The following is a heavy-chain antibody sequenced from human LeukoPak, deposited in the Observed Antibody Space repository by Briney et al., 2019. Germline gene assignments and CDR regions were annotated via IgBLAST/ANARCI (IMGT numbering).Heavy chain of an antibody. J-gene: IGHJ6*02. CDR1: GFTFSDYY. CDR2: ISSSGSRI. Sequence: GGALRLSCAGSGFTFSDYYMSWLRQAPGKGLEGVSYISSSGSRIEYADSVTGPFTISRDHATNSLYLQMNSLRAEDTAVYSCARDNPYYYVMDVWVQGTTVTVSS. D-gene: IGHD1-14*01. V-gene: IGHV3-11*04. CDR3: ARDNPYYYVMDV.